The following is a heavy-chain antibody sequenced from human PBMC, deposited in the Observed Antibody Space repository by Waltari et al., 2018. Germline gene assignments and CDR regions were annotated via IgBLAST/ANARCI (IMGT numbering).Heavy chain of an antibody. CDR1: GGSISSGDYY. D-gene: IGHD2-15*01. CDR2: IDYGGST. V-gene: IGHV4-30-4*08. J-gene: IGHJ4*02. CDR3: ARDSVVAATLDY. Sequence: QVQLQESGPGLVKPSQTLSLTCTVSGGSISSGDYYWSWIRQPPGKGLEGIGYIDYGGSTYYNPSLKRRVTISVDTSKNQFSLKLSSVTAADTAVYYCARDSVVAATLDYWGQGTLVTVSS.